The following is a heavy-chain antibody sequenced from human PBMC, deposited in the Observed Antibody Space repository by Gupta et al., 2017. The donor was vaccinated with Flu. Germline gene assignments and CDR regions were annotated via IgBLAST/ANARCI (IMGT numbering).Heavy chain of an antibody. Sequence: QVQLQESGPGLVKPSETLSLTCTVSGGSISSYYWSWIRQPPGKGLEWIGYIYYSGSTNYNPSLKSRVTIAVDTSKNQFSLKLSAVTAADTAVYYCAREGSIAARPDRAAAGIRMDVWGQGTTVTVSS. J-gene: IGHJ6*02. CDR2: IYYSGST. V-gene: IGHV4-59*01. D-gene: IGHD6-6*01. CDR3: AREGSIAARPDRAAAGIRMDV. CDR1: GGSISSYY.